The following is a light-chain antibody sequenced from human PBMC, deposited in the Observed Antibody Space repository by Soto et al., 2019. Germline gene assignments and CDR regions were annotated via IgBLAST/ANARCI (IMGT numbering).Light chain of an antibody. J-gene: IGKJ2*01. CDR2: GAS. V-gene: IGKV3-20*01. CDR3: QQYGSPPPYT. Sequence: EIVLTQSPGTLSLSPGERATLSCRASQSVSSSYLAWYQQKPGQAPRLLIYGASSRAYGIPDRFSGSGSGTDFTLTISRLEPEDFAVYYCQQYGSPPPYTFGQGTKLEIK. CDR1: QSVSSSY.